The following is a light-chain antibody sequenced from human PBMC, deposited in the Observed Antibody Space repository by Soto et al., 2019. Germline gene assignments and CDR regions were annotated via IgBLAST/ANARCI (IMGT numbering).Light chain of an antibody. Sequence: QSVLTQPPSVSAAPGQKVTISCSGSSSNIGHSSVFWYRQPPGTAPKLVIFDNVNRPSGIPDRFSGSKSGTSATLGVTGLQTGDEADYYCGTWDSSLSAWVFGGGTKVTVL. J-gene: IGLJ3*02. CDR3: GTWDSSLSAWV. CDR2: DNV. V-gene: IGLV1-51*01. CDR1: SSNIGHSS.